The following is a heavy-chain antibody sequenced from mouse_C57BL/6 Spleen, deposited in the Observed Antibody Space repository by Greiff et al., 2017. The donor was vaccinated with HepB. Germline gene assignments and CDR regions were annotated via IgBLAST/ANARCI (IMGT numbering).Heavy chain of an antibody. Sequence: VQLQQSGAELVRPGASVKLSCKASGYTFTDYYINWVKQRPGQGLEWIARIYPGSGNTYYNEKFKGKATLTAEKSSSTAYMQLSSLTSEDSAVYFCARSGYVNFDYWGQGTTLTVSS. J-gene: IGHJ2*01. CDR1: GYTFTDYY. D-gene: IGHD3-2*02. V-gene: IGHV1-76*01. CDR3: ARSGYVNFDY. CDR2: IYPGSGNT.